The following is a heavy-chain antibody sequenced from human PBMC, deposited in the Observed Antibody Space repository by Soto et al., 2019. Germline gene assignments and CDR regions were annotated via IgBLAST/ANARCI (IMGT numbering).Heavy chain of an antibody. J-gene: IGHJ6*03. V-gene: IGHV4-4*02. D-gene: IGHD6-19*01. CDR2: IYHSGST. CDR1: SGSISSSNW. CDR3: ARAGSGWSGPSYYYYYMDV. Sequence: SETLSLTCAVSSGSISSSNWWSWVRQPPGKGLEWIGEIYHSGSTNYNPSLKSRVTISVDKSKNQFSLKLSSVTAADTAVYYCARAGSGWSGPSYYYYYMDVWGKGTTVTVSS.